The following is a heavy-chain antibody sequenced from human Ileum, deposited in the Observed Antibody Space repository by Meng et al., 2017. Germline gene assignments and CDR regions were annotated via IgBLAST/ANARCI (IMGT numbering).Heavy chain of an antibody. CDR1: GASVNFGLYF. J-gene: IGHJ4*02. CDR2: TYYTGLT. D-gene: IGHD1-14*01. V-gene: IGHV4-61*01. Sequence: QVDLQESGPGLVRPSETLSLSCTVSGASVNFGLYFWSWIRQSPGKTLEWIGHTYYTGLTNYNPSLKSRVAISLDASKNQFSLKLNSVSAADSAVYFCARTYNTPFFDSWGQGTLVTVSS. CDR3: ARTYNTPFFDS.